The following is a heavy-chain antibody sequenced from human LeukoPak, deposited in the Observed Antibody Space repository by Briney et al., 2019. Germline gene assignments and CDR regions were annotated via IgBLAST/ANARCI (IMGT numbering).Heavy chain of an antibody. J-gene: IGHJ3*02. CDR1: GGSFSGYY. CDR2: IDHRGRT. CDR3: AREPASRRGAFDT. V-gene: IGHV4-34*01. D-gene: IGHD3-10*01. Sequence: SETLSLTCAVYGGSFSGYYWSWIRQPPGKGLEWIGEIDHRGRTNYNPSLKSRVTISVDTSKNQFSLKLSSVTAADTAVYYCAREPASRRGAFDTWGQGTMVTVSS.